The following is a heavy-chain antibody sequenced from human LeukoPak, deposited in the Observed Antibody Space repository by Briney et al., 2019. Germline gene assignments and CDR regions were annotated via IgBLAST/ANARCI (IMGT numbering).Heavy chain of an antibody. Sequence: SETLSLTCAVYGGSFSGNYWSWIRQPPGKGLEWIGEINHSGSTNYNPSLKSRVTISVDTSKNQFSLQLNSVTPEDTAVYYCARVLRKGPYGDGGYFYFFMDVWGKGTTVTVSS. D-gene: IGHD4-17*01. V-gene: IGHV4-34*01. CDR1: GGSFSGNY. CDR2: INHSGST. J-gene: IGHJ6*03. CDR3: ARVLRKGPYGDGGYFYFFMDV.